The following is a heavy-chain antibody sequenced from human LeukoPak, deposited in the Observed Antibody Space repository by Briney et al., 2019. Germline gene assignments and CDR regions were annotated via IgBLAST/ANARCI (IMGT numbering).Heavy chain of an antibody. V-gene: IGHV4-4*09. D-gene: IGHD2-21*01. Sequence: SETLSLTCTVSGVSISAYQWSWVRQSPEKGLECIRCINTKGETSYNPSLKSRVTTSVDTSKSQFSLRLTSVTAADTAVYYCATSNDAKIAPFDHWGQGAPVTVSS. CDR1: GVSISAYQ. CDR3: ATSNDAKIAPFDH. CDR2: INTKGET. J-gene: IGHJ4*02.